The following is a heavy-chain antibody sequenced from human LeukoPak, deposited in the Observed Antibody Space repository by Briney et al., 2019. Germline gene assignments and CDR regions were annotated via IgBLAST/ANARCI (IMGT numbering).Heavy chain of an antibody. CDR1: GITLSNYG. Sequence: GGSLRLSCEVSGITLSNYGMSWFRQAPGKGLEWVAGISGSGGGTNYADSVKGRFTISRDNSKNTLYLQMNSLRAEDTAVYFCAKRGVVIRVILVGFHKEAYYFDSWGQGALVTVSS. V-gene: IGHV3-23*01. D-gene: IGHD3-22*01. CDR2: ISGSGGGT. CDR3: AKRGVVIRVILVGFHKEAYYFDS. J-gene: IGHJ4*02.